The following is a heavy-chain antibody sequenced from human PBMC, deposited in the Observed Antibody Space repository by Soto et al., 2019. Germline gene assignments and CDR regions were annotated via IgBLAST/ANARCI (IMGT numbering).Heavy chain of an antibody. Sequence: ASETLSRTCTVSGGSMFSYYWSCIRQSSGKGLEWIARIYGSGGTNYNPYLKSRVTMSLDTSKNKFSLRLTSVTAADTAVYYCAREGASSYASRTFADWGQGTIVTVSS. V-gene: IGHV4-4*07. D-gene: IGHD3-16*01. CDR3: AREGASSYASRTFAD. J-gene: IGHJ4*02. CDR1: GGSMFSYY. CDR2: IYGSGGT.